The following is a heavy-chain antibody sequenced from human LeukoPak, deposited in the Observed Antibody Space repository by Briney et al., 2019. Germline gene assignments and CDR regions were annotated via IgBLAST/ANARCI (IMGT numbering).Heavy chain of an antibody. CDR3: ARLGDLSYYYGSGASPGYMDV. Sequence: SETLSLTCTVSGGSISRNYWSWIRQTPGKGLEWIGEINHSGSTNYNPSLKSRVTISVDTSKNQFSLKLSSVTAADTAVYYCARLGDLSYYYGSGASPGYMDVWGKGTTVTISS. V-gene: IGHV4-34*01. J-gene: IGHJ6*03. CDR1: GGSISRNY. CDR2: INHSGST. D-gene: IGHD3-10*01.